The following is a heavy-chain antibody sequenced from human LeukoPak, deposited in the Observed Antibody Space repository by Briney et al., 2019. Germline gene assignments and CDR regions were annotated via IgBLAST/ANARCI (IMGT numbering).Heavy chain of an antibody. J-gene: IGHJ4*02. V-gene: IGHV4-39*01. CDR3: ARGDFTMVRGALVPSAYYFDY. D-gene: IGHD3-10*01. Sequence: SETLSLTCTVSGASISRSDYWWGWIRQPPGKGLEWIGSIYYSGSTYYNPSLKSRFTISVDTSKNQFSLKRSSVTAADTAVYYCARGDFTMVRGALVPSAYYFDYWGQGTLVTVSS. CDR1: GASISRSDYW. CDR2: IYYSGST.